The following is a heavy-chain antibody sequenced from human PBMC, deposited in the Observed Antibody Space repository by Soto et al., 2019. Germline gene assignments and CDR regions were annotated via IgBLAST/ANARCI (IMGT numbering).Heavy chain of an antibody. V-gene: IGHV4-39*01. CDR2: IYYSGST. Sequence: PSETLSLTCTVSGGSISSSSDFWGWIRQPPGKGLEWIGSIYYSGSTYYNPSLKSRVTVSVDTSKNQFSLKVTSVTAADTAVYYCARGQEGVVATHWDQGSLVTVSS. J-gene: IGHJ4*02. CDR1: GGSISSSSDF. D-gene: IGHD2-15*01. CDR3: ARGQEGVVATH.